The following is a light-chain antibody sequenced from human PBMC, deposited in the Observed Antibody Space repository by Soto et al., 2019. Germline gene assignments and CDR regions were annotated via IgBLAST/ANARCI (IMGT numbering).Light chain of an antibody. CDR1: QGISNF. V-gene: IGKV1-27*01. J-gene: IGKJ5*01. CDR2: AAS. Sequence: DIQMTQSPSSLSASVGDRVTITCRASQGISNFLAWYQQKPGKVPKLLISAASTLQSGVPSRFSGSGSGTEFTLNITSLQPEDVATYYCQKYSSVITFGQGTRLEIK. CDR3: QKYSSVIT.